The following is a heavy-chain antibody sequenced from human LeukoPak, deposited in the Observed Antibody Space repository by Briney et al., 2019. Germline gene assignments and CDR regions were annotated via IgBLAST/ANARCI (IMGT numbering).Heavy chain of an antibody. V-gene: IGHV4-34*01. Sequence: SETLSLTCAVYGGSFSGYYWSWIRQPPGKGLEWIGEINHSGSTNYNPSLKSRVTISVDTSKNQFSLKLSSVTAADTAVYYCCRNSSGYYYDKAFDIWGQGTMVTVSS. D-gene: IGHD3-22*01. J-gene: IGHJ3*02. CDR2: INHSGST. CDR1: GGSFSGYY. CDR3: CRNSSGYYYDKAFDI.